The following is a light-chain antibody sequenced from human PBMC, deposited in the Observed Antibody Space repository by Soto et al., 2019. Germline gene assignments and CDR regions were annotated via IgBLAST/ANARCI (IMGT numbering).Light chain of an antibody. CDR2: GAA. CDR3: QQYHCYPWT. J-gene: IGKJ1*01. V-gene: IGKV1-5*01. Sequence: DLHMPQAPATLSASFGDNVTITSRASQSIDSWLAWYQQKPGKAHKVLIHGAASVERGVPSRCSGRGSGTEFTLTISSLQPDDFTTYCCQQYHCYPWTFGQGTKVDI. CDR1: QSIDSW.